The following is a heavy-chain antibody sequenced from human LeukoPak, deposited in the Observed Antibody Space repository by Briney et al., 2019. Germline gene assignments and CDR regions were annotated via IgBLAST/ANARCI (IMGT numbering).Heavy chain of an antibody. CDR2: ISSTSSYI. Sequence: SGGSLRLSCAASGFTFTDHYISWIRQAPGKGLEWVSYISSTSSYINYADSVKGRVTISRDDAKNTLYLHMNSLRDDDTAVYYCASDQRYAFDYWGQGILVTVSS. CDR1: GFTFTDHY. J-gene: IGHJ4*02. D-gene: IGHD3-9*01. V-gene: IGHV3-11*05. CDR3: ASDQRYAFDY.